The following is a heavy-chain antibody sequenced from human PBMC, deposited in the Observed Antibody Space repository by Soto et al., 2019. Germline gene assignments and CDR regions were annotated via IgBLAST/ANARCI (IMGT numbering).Heavy chain of an antibody. Sequence: QVQLQESGPGLVKPSETLSLTCTVSGGSISSYYWSWIRQPAGKGLEWIGRIYTSGSTNYNPSLKRRVTMSVDTSKNQFSLKLSSVTAADTAVYYCASQGSSWYSNWFDPWGQGTLVTVSS. J-gene: IGHJ5*02. CDR2: IYTSGST. CDR1: GGSISSYY. CDR3: ASQGSSWYSNWFDP. V-gene: IGHV4-4*07. D-gene: IGHD6-13*01.